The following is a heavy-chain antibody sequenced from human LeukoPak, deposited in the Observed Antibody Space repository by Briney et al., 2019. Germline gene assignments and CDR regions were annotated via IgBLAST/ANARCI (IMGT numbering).Heavy chain of an antibody. CDR2: ISGRSDNT. V-gene: IGHV3-23*01. D-gene: IGHD3-9*01. J-gene: IGHJ4*02. CDR1: GFIFSNYA. Sequence: GASLRLSCAASGFIFSNYAMYWVRQAPGKGLEWVSAISGRSDNTYYADSVKGRFTLSRDSSKNTLYLQMNSLRADDTAVYYCAKWGDYDVLTGYYVSDFWGQGTLVTVSS. CDR3: AKWGDYDVLTGYYVSDF.